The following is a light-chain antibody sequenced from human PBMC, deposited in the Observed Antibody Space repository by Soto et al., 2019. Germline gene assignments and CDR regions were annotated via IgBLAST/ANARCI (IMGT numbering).Light chain of an antibody. J-gene: IGLJ2*01. Sequence: QSVLTQPPSVSGAPGQRVTISCTGSSSNIGAGYDVHWYQQLPGTAPKLLIYGNSNRPSGVPDRFSGSKSGTSASLAITGLQAEDEADYDCQSYDSSLSGVVFGGGTTLTVL. V-gene: IGLV1-40*01. CDR3: QSYDSSLSGVV. CDR1: SSNIGAGYD. CDR2: GNS.